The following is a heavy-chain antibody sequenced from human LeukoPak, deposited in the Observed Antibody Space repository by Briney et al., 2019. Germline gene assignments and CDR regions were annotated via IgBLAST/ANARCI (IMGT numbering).Heavy chain of an antibody. CDR2: INTNTGNP. D-gene: IGHD3-10*01. CDR3: AREGIMVRGALPYYFDY. V-gene: IGHV7-4-1*02. Sequence: ASVKVSCKASGYTFTSYAMNWVRQAPGQGLEWMGWINTNTGNPTYAQGFTGRFVFSLDTSVSTAYLQISSLKAEDTAVYYCAREGIMVRGALPYYFDYWGQGTLVTVSS. J-gene: IGHJ4*02. CDR1: GYTFTSYA.